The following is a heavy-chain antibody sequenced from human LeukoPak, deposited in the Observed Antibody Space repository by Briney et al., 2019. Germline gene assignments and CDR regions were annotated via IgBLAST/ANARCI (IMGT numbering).Heavy chain of an antibody. V-gene: IGHV1-58*01. CDR2: IVVGSGNT. Sequence: SVRVSCKASGFTFTISAVQWVRPARGQRLEWIGWIVVGSGNTNYAQKFQERVTITRDMSTSTAYMELSSLRSEDTAVYYCATYLYDSSAKARDYFDYWGQGTLVTVSS. CDR1: GFTFTISA. CDR3: ATYLYDSSAKARDYFDY. D-gene: IGHD3-22*01. J-gene: IGHJ4*02.